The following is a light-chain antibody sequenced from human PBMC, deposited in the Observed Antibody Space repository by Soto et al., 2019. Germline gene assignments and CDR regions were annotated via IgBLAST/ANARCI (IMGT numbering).Light chain of an antibody. CDR3: QQHGGSPWT. CDR2: RES. V-gene: IGKV3-20*01. Sequence: EMWLTHTPVIMYLSPVEGATLSCRASQSVSSNYFAWYQQRPGQAARILIYRESRRSTGSADRFSGSGSGTALTLTISRRDPADFAVYYCQQHGGSPWTFGQGTNVDI. J-gene: IGKJ1*01. CDR1: QSVSSNY.